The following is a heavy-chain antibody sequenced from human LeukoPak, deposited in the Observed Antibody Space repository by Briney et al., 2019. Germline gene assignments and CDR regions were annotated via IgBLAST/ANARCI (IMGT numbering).Heavy chain of an antibody. V-gene: IGHV3-33*01. CDR2: IWYDGSNK. CDR1: GFTFSSYG. J-gene: IGHJ3*02. Sequence: PGRSLRLSCAASGFTFSSYGMHWVRQAPGKGLEWVAVIWYDGSNKYYADSVKGRFTISRDNSKNTLYLQMNSLRAEDTAVYYCARDIAAAGGEDAFDIWGQGTMVTVSS. CDR3: ARDIAAAGGEDAFDI. D-gene: IGHD6-13*01.